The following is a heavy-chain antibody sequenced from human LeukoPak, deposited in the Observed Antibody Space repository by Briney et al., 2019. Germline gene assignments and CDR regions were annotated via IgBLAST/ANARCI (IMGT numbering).Heavy chain of an antibody. D-gene: IGHD4-17*01. J-gene: IGHJ4*02. Sequence: GASVKVSCKASGGTFSSYAISWVRQAPGQGLEWMGRIIPILGIANYAQKFQGRVTITADKSTSTAYMELSSLRSEDTAVYYCARAKDYGDYEIDYWGQGTLVTVSS. CDR2: IIPILGIA. CDR3: ARAKDYGDYEIDY. V-gene: IGHV1-69*04. CDR1: GGTFSSYA.